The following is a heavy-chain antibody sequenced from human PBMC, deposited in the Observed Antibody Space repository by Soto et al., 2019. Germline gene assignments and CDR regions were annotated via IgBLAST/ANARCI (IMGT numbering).Heavy chain of an antibody. CDR3: ARNRPDIVVVPAAIYYYYYMDV. J-gene: IGHJ6*03. D-gene: IGHD2-2*01. V-gene: IGHV4-34*01. CDR2: INHSGST. Sequence: SETLSLTCAVYGGSFSAYYWSWIRQPPGKGLEWIGEINHSGSTNYNPSLKSRVTISVDTSKNQFSLKLSSVTAADTAVYYCARNRPDIVVVPAAIYYYYYMDVWGKGTTVTVSS. CDR1: GGSFSAYY.